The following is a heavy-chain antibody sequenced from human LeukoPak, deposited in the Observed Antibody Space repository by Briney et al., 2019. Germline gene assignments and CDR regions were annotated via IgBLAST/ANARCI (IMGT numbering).Heavy chain of an antibody. Sequence: SQTLSLTCTVSGGSISSGSYYWSWIRQPAGKGLEWIRRIYTSGSTNYNPSLKSRVTISVDTSKNQFSLKLSSVTAADTAVYYCARDGARYQLGGTLGGAFDYWGQGTLVTVSS. CDR2: IYTSGST. CDR1: GGSISSGSYY. V-gene: IGHV4-61*02. J-gene: IGHJ4*02. D-gene: IGHD2-15*01. CDR3: ARDGARYQLGGTLGGAFDY.